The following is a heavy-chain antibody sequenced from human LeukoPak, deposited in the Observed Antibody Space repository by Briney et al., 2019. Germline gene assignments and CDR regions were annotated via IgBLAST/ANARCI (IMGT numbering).Heavy chain of an antibody. Sequence: ASVKVSCKASGYIFTNYGISWVQQAPGQGLEWVGRISGYNDNAHYAQKLQGRVTMTRETSTSTVYMELRSLSSDDTAIYYCARDGNDVMDYWGQGTLVTVSS. V-gene: IGHV1-18*01. CDR2: ISGYNDNA. D-gene: IGHD1-1*01. CDR3: ARDGNDVMDY. CDR1: GYIFTNYG. J-gene: IGHJ4*02.